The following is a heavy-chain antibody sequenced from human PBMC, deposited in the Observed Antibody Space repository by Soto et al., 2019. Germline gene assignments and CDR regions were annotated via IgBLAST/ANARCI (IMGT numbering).Heavy chain of an antibody. CDR1: GGSISSYY. CDR2: IYYSGST. Sequence: QVQLQESGPGLVKPSETLSLTCTVSGGSISSYYWSWIRQPPGKGLEWIGYIYYSGSTNYNPSLTSRVTMSVDTSNNQFSLRLSSVTAADTAVYYCARHLRRDGYNYYFDYWGQGTLVTVSS. CDR3: ARHLRRDGYNYYFDY. J-gene: IGHJ4*02. D-gene: IGHD1-1*01. V-gene: IGHV4-59*08.